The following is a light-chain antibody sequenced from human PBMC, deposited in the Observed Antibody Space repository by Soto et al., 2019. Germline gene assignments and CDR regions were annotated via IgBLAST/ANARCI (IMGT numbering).Light chain of an antibody. J-gene: IGKJ4*01. V-gene: IGKV3-15*01. CDR3: QQYNNWPPLT. CDR2: GAS. CDR1: QSVSSN. Sequence: EIVMTQSPATLSVSPGERATLSCRASQSVSSNLAWYQQKPGQAPRLLIYGASTRATAGIPARFSGSGSGTEFTLNISSLQSEDFAVYYCQQYNNWPPLTFGGGTKVEIK.